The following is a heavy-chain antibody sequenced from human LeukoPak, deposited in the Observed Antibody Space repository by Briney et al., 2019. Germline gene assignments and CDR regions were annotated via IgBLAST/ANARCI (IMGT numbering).Heavy chain of an antibody. Sequence: QPGRSLRLSCAASGFTFSSYGMHWVRQAPGKGLEWVAVIWYDGSNKYYADSVKGRFTISRDNSKNTLYLQMNSLRAEDTAVYYCARDKPRIAVAADAFDIWGQGTMVTVSS. V-gene: IGHV3-33*01. J-gene: IGHJ3*02. CDR2: IWYDGSNK. CDR3: ARDKPRIAVAADAFDI. CDR1: GFTFSSYG. D-gene: IGHD6-19*01.